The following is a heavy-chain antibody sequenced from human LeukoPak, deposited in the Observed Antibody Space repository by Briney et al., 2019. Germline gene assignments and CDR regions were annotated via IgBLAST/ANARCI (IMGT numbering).Heavy chain of an antibody. D-gene: IGHD6-13*01. Sequence: SQTLSLTCTVSGASISSGIYYWSWIRQHPGKGLEWIGYIYYTGTTYYNPSLKSRVTTSVDTSKNQLSLKLSSVTAADTAVYYCARGVLYWGQGTLVTVSS. CDR1: GASISSGIYY. J-gene: IGHJ4*02. CDR3: ARGVLY. CDR2: IYYTGTT. V-gene: IGHV4-31*03.